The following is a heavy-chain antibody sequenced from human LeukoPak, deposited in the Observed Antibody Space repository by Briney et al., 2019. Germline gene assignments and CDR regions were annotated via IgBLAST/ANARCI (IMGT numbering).Heavy chain of an antibody. Sequence: PSETLSLTCTVSGGSISSYYWSWIRQPPGKGLEWIGYIYYSGSTNYNPSLKSRVTISVDTSKNQFSLKLSSVTAADTAVYYCASRTTGTSNGYYFDYWGQGTLVTVSP. J-gene: IGHJ4*02. CDR2: IYYSGST. V-gene: IGHV4-59*08. D-gene: IGHD1-14*01. CDR3: ASRTTGTSNGYYFDY. CDR1: GGSISSYY.